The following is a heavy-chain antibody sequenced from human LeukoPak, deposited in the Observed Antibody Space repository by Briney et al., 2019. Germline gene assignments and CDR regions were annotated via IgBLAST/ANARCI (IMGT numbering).Heavy chain of an antibody. CDR2: INEDGSDK. D-gene: IGHD5-18*01. CDR1: GFTFTNYW. V-gene: IGHV3-7*01. J-gene: IGHJ4*02. CDR3: ARDAAYGYDRFDY. Sequence: PGGSLRLSCAASGFTFTNYWMSWVRQAPGKGLEWLANINEDGSDKNYVASERGRFTISRDNAKKSLYLQMNSLRGEDTAVYYCARDAAYGYDRFDYWGQGTQVTVSS.